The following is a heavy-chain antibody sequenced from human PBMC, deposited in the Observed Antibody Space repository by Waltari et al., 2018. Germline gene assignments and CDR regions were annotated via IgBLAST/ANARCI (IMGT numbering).Heavy chain of an antibody. CDR3: ARGRLWGFDL. J-gene: IGHJ4*02. CDR1: GFTFSSDW. CDR2: IKQDASEK. D-gene: IGHD3-16*01. V-gene: IGHV3-7*04. Sequence: EEQLVESGGGLVQPGGSLSLSCAAAGFTFSSDWMCWVRQAPGKGLEWVANIKQDASEKHYVDSLKGRITVSRDNAKNSLYLDMDSLRAEDTAVYYCARGRLWGFDLWGQGTLVTVSS.